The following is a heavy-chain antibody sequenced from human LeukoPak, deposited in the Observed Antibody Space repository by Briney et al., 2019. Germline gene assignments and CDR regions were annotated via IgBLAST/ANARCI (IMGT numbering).Heavy chain of an antibody. CDR1: GGSFSGYY. CDR3: AGGDGNYDFWSGYSSPYFDY. V-gene: IGHV4-34*01. J-gene: IGHJ4*02. CDR2: INHSGST. D-gene: IGHD3-3*01. Sequence: SETLSLTCAVYGGSFSGYYWSWIRQPPGKGLEWIGEINHSGSTNYNPSLKSRVTISVDTSKNQFSLKLSSVTAADTAVYYCAGGDGNYDFWSGYSSPYFDYWGQGTLVTVSS.